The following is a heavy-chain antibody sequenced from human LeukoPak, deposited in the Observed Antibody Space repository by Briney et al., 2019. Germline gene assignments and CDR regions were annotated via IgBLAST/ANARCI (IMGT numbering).Heavy chain of an antibody. CDR1: GGSFSGYY. J-gene: IGHJ6*03. Sequence: ASETLSLTCAVYGGSFSGYYWSWIRQPPGKGLEWIGEINHSGSTNYNPSLKSRVTISVDTSKNQFSLKLSSVTAADTAVYYCARGRRAYYYYYYMDVWGKGTTVTVSS. V-gene: IGHV4-34*01. CDR2: INHSGST. D-gene: IGHD1-14*01. CDR3: ARGRRAYYYYYYMDV.